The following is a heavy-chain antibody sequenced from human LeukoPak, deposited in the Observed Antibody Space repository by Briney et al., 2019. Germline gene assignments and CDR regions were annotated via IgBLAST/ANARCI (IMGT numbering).Heavy chain of an antibody. V-gene: IGHV4-30-2*01. CDR2: IYHSGST. CDR1: GGSISSGGYY. J-gene: IGHJ5*02. Sequence: SETLSLTCTVSGGSISSGGYYWSWIRQPPGKGLEWIGYIYHSGSTYYNPSLKSRVTTSVDRSKNQFSLKLSSVTAADTAVYYCARMGRSTSQGWFDPWGQGTLVTVSS. D-gene: IGHD2-2*01. CDR3: ARMGRSTSQGWFDP.